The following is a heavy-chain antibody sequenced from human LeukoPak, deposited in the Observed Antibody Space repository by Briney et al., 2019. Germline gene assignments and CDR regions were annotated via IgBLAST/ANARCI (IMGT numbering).Heavy chain of an antibody. CDR3: ATLYCSGGSCYPSYFDY. V-gene: IGHV3-23*01. D-gene: IGHD2-15*01. CDR1: GFTFSSYA. Sequence: RPGGSLRLSCVASGFTFSSYAMSWVRQAPGKGLEWVSAISGSGGGTYYADSVKGRFTISRDNSKNTLYLQMNSLRAEDTAVYYCATLYCSGGSCYPSYFDYWGQGTLVTVSS. J-gene: IGHJ4*02. CDR2: ISGSGGGT.